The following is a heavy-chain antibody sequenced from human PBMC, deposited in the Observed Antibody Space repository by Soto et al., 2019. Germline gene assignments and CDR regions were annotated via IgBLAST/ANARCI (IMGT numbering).Heavy chain of an antibody. V-gene: IGHV4-34*01. CDR3: AGATGGLGV. CDR1: GGSLSGYY. Sequence: SETLSLTCSVYGGSLSGYYWSWFRQPPGRGLEWIGEINPSEATNYNPSLKSRVTISVDTSKNQFSLNLNSVTAADTAAYYCAGATGGLGVWGQGTTVTVSS. D-gene: IGHD1-1*01. J-gene: IGHJ6*02. CDR2: INPSEAT.